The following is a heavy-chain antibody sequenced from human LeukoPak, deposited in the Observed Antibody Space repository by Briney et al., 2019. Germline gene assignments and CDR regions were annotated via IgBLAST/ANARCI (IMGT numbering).Heavy chain of an antibody. CDR2: INYNSGTI. Sequence: GGSLRLSCAASGFTFSSYSMNWVRQAPGKGLEWVSYINYNSGTIYYADSLKGRFTISRDNAKNSLYLQMNSLRAEDTAVYYCARGTAVADRTFDSWGQGTLVTVSS. V-gene: IGHV3-48*01. J-gene: IGHJ4*02. D-gene: IGHD6-19*01. CDR3: ARGTAVADRTFDS. CDR1: GFTFSSYS.